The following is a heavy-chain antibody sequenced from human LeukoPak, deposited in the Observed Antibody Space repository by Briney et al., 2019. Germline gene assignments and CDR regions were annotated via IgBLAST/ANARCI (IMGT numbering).Heavy chain of an antibody. J-gene: IGHJ4*02. D-gene: IGHD3-10*01. V-gene: IGHV3-23*01. CDR3: AKASYDSGSYYSRPFDY. CDR2: VTGGGSDT. CDR1: GFTFNNYP. Sequence: GGSLRLSCAASGFTFNNYPMSWVRQAPGKGLEWISVVTGGGSDTNYADSVKGRFTISRDNSKNTLYLQMNSLRAEDTAVYYRAKASYDSGSYYSRPFDYWGQGTLVTVSS.